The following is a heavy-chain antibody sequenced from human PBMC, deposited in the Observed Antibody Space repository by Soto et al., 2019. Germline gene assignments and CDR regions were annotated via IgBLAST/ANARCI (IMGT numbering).Heavy chain of an antibody. D-gene: IGHD2-21*01. CDR1: GYPFINYG. Sequence: QPQLVQSGAEVKKPGASGRVTCKASGYPFINYGINWVRQAPGQGLEWMGWISGHNGGTNYGPKLRDRITMGTDTASKTAYLELRRLRSDDTAVYFCAKDGGHGARMHICGMGVWGQVTKVTVSS. CDR3: AKDGGHGARMHICGMGV. J-gene: IGHJ6*02. V-gene: IGHV1-18*01. CDR2: ISGHNGGT.